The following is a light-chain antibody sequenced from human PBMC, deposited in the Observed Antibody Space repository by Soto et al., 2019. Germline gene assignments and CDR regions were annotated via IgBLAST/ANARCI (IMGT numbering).Light chain of an antibody. CDR1: QDIGYF. CDR3: QKYDSAPFT. J-gene: IGKJ3*01. CDR2: SAS. Sequence: DIRLTQSPSSLSASVGDTVTITCRASQDIGYFLTWYQQKPGKVPKLLIYSASSLFSGAPSRFSGSGSGPDFSLSITNLQPEDVATYYCQKYDSAPFTFGPGTRVDIK. V-gene: IGKV1-27*01.